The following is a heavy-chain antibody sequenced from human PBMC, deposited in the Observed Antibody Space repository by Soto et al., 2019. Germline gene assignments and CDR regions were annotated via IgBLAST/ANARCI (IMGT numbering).Heavy chain of an antibody. CDR1: GYSFTAYW. CDR3: TRPASSSFYHFDF. D-gene: IGHD2-2*01. Sequence: GESLKISCQASGYSFTAYWITWVRQMPGKGLEWMATIDPSDSYVDYSPSFRGHVTFSVDRSITTVYLQWNSLKASDSAMYSCTRPASSSFYHFDFWGQGALVTVYS. J-gene: IGHJ4*02. V-gene: IGHV5-10-1*01. CDR2: IDPSDSYV.